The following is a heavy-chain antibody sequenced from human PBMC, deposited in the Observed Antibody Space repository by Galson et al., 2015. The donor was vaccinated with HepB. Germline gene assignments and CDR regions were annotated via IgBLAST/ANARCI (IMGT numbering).Heavy chain of an antibody. CDR1: GFTFSSYG. Sequence: SLRLSCAASGFTFSSYGMHWVRQAPGKGLEWVAVMWYDGSNKYYADSVKGRFTISRDNSKNTLYLQMNSLRAEDTAVYYCARDRGGNPAASIYYYYGMDVWGQGTTVTVSS. D-gene: IGHD2-2*01. CDR2: MWYDGSNK. V-gene: IGHV3-33*01. J-gene: IGHJ6*02. CDR3: ARDRGGNPAASIYYYYGMDV.